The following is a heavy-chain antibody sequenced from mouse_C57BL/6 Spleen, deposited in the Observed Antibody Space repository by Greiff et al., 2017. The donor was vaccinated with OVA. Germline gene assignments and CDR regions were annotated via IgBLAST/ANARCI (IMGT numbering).Heavy chain of an antibody. J-gene: IGHJ2*01. V-gene: IGHV1-50*01. CDR1: GYTFTSYW. CDR3: ARRTTVAYYCDY. CDR2: IDPSDSYT. Sequence: QVQLQQPGAELVKPGASVKLSCKASGYTFTSYWMQWVKQRPGQGLEWIGEIDPSDSYTNYNQKFKGKATLTVDTSSSTAYMQLSSLTSEDSAVYYCARRTTVAYYCDYWGQGTTLTVSS. D-gene: IGHD1-1*01.